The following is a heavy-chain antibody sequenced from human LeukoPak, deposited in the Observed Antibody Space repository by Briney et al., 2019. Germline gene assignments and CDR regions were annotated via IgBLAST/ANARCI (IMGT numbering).Heavy chain of an antibody. Sequence: PWGSLRLSCAASGFTFSIYAMHWVRQAPGKGLEWVAVISYDGSNKYYADSVKGRFTISRDNPKNTLYLQMNSLRAEDTAVYYCARGGSSSPPGGDYWGQGTLVTVSS. D-gene: IGHD6-6*01. CDR2: ISYDGSNK. CDR1: GFTFSIYA. V-gene: IGHV3-30*04. J-gene: IGHJ4*02. CDR3: ARGGSSSPPGGDY.